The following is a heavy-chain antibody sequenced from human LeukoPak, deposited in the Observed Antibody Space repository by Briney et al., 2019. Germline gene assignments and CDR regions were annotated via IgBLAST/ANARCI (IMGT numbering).Heavy chain of an antibody. CDR3: ARVGATTGPFDY. V-gene: IGHV3-33*01. D-gene: IGHD1-26*01. CDR2: IWYDGSNK. CDR1: GFTFSSYG. J-gene: IGHJ4*02. Sequence: GGSLRLSCAASGFTFSSYGMHGVRQAPGKGLEWVAVIWYDGSNKYYADSVKGRFTISRDNSKNTLYLQMNSLRAEDTAVYYCARVGATTGPFDYWGQGTLVTVSS.